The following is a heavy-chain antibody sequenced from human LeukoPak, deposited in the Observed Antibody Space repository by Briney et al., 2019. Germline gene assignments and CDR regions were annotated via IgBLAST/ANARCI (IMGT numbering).Heavy chain of an antibody. V-gene: IGHV3-23*01. J-gene: IGHJ4*02. CDR3: ARTGLGMYSFDS. D-gene: IGHD3/OR15-3a*01. Sequence: GGSLRLSCAASGFTFSSYSMNWVRQAPGKGLEWVSVISGSGHTTDYADSVKGRFTVSRDNSKNTLYLQMNSLRAEDTAVYYCARTGLGMYSFDSWGQGTLVTVSS. CDR2: ISGSGHTT. CDR1: GFTFSSYS.